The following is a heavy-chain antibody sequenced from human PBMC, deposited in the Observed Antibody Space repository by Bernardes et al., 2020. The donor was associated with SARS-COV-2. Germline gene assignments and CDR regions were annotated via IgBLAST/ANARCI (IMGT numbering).Heavy chain of an antibody. J-gene: IGHJ4*02. CDR2: IDKSGSPI. V-gene: IGHV3-11*01. Sequence: GSLRLSCATSGFTFSDFHMTWIRQAPGTGLEWVSYIDKSGSPIYYADSVKGRFTISRDNAQKSLFLQMNSLRAEDTAVYFCARDCSSTSCYMTGSLDYWGQGALVTVS. D-gene: IGHD2-2*02. CDR3: ARDCSSTSCYMTGSLDY. CDR1: GFTFSDFH.